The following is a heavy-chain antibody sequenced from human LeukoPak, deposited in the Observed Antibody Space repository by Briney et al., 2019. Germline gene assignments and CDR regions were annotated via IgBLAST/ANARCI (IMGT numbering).Heavy chain of an antibody. CDR2: IYYSGST. J-gene: IGHJ4*02. V-gene: IGHV4-59*01. D-gene: IGHD3-10*01. CDR3: ARYGSGSYSYYFDY. CDR1: GGSISSYY. Sequence: PSETLSLTCTVSGGSISSYYWSWIRQPPGKGLEWIGYIYYSGSTNYNPSLKSRVTISVDTSKNQFPLKLSSVTAADTAVYYCARYGSGSYSYYFDYWGQGTLVTVSS.